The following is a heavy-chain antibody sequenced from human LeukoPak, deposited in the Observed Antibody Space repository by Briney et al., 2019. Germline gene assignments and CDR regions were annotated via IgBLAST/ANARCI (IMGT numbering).Heavy chain of an antibody. CDR1: GGTFSSYA. Sequence: SVKVSCKASGGTFSSYAISWVRQAPGQGLEWMGGIIPIFGTANYAQKFQGRVTITADESTSTAYMVLSSLRSEDTAVYYCARLLTGENWFDPWGQGTLVTVSS. CDR2: IIPIFGTA. CDR3: ARLLTGENWFDP. V-gene: IGHV1-69*13. J-gene: IGHJ5*02. D-gene: IGHD7-27*01.